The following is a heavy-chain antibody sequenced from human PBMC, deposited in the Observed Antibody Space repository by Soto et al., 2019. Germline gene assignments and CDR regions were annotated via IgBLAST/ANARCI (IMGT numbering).Heavy chain of an antibody. CDR3: ARHRRSTVGMCYFDS. CDR2: ISAYNGNT. CDR1: GYTFTSYG. D-gene: IGHD4-4*01. V-gene: IGHV1-18*01. J-gene: IGHJ4*02. Sequence: ASVKVSCKASGYTFTSYGISWVRQAPGQGLEWMGWISAYNGNTNYAQKLQGRVTMTTDTSTSTAYMELRSLRSDDTAVYYCARHRRSTVGMCYFDSWGQGAMVTVSS.